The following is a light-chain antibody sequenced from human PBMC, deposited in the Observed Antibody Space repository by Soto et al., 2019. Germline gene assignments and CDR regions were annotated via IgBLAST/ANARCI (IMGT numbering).Light chain of an antibody. Sequence: DIQMTQSPSTLSASVGDRVTITCRASQSISSWLAWYQQKPGRAPKLLIYKASSLESGVPSRFSGSGSGTEFTLTISSLQPDDFATYYCQQYNSQWTFGKRTKV. CDR2: KAS. CDR1: QSISSW. CDR3: QQYNSQWT. J-gene: IGKJ1*01. V-gene: IGKV1-5*03.